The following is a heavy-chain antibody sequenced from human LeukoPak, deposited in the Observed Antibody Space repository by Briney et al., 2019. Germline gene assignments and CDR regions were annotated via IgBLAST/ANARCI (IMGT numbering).Heavy chain of an antibody. CDR3: AREGYGGKRGGYYYYGMDV. V-gene: IGHV3-23*01. CDR1: GFTFNDYA. CDR2: ISGSGDRT. D-gene: IGHD4-23*01. J-gene: IGHJ6*02. Sequence: GGSLRLSCAASGFTFNDYAMSWVRQAPGKGPEWASAISGSGDRTYYADSVEGQFTISRDNSKNTLYLQMNSLRAEDTAVYYCAREGYGGKRGGYYYYGMDVWGQGTTVTVSS.